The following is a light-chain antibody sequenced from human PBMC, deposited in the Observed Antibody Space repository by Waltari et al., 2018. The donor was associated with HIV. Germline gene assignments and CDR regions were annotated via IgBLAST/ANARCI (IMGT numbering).Light chain of an antibody. J-gene: IGKJ5*01. V-gene: IGKV3-11*01. Sequence: EIVLTQSPVTLSLSPGERATLSCRASQSVSSYLAWYQQKPGQAPRLLIYDASNRATGIPARFSGSGSGTDFALTISSLKPEDFAIYYCQQRSNWPPITFGQGTRLEI. CDR2: DAS. CDR1: QSVSSY. CDR3: QQRSNWPPIT.